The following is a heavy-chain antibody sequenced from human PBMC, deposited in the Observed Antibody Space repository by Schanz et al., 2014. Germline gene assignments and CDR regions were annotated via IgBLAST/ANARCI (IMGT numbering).Heavy chain of an antibody. J-gene: IGHJ4*01. CDR3: TTDRGITVRPLFDY. V-gene: IGHV3-15*01. D-gene: IGHD6-6*01. Sequence: EVQLVASGGGLVKPGGSLRLSCAVSGLTFSSAWMGWVRQAPGKGLGWVGLLKSKTDGGTTDYAAPVKGRFTISRDDSKNTLYLQMNFLKTEDTAVYFCTTDRGITVRPLFDYWGHGTLVTVAS. CDR2: LKSKTDGGTT. CDR1: GLTFSSAW.